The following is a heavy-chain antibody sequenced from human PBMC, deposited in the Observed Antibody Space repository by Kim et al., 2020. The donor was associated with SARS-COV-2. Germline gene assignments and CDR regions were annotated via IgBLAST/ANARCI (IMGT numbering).Heavy chain of an antibody. CDR3: ARDRSSGWLNWFDP. V-gene: IGHV3-33*01. CDR1: GFTFSSYG. D-gene: IGHD6-19*01. CDR2: IWYDGSNK. J-gene: IGHJ5*02. Sequence: GGSLRLSCAASGFTFSSYGMHWVRQAPGKGLEWVAVIWYDGSNKYYADSVKGRFTISRDNSKNTLYLQMNSLRAEDTAVYYCARDRSSGWLNWFDPWGQGTLVTVSS.